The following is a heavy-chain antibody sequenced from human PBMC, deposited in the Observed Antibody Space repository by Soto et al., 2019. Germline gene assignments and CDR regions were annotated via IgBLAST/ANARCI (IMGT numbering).Heavy chain of an antibody. CDR1: GDTPSTYA. Sequence: QVQLVQSGAEVQKPGSSVNVSCKASGDTPSTYAISWVRQAPGQGLEWRGGIIPILGTPNYAQRFQGKITISADTSTTTTYMELISVTSEDTAMFYGAILVLDVDSWGQGTLVIVSS. J-gene: IGHJ4*02. CDR2: IIPILGTP. V-gene: IGHV1-69*14. CDR3: AILVLDVDS. D-gene: IGHD3-10*01.